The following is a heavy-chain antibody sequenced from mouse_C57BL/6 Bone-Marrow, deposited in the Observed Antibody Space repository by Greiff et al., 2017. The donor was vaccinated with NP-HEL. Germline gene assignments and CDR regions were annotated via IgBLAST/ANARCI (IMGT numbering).Heavy chain of an antibody. Sequence: VQLQQSGPELVKPGASVKISCKASGYTFTDYNMDWVKQSHGQSLEWIGDINPNNGGTIYNQKFKGKATLTVDKSSSTAYLELRSLTSEDTAVYYCARLGDYAIDYWGQGTSVTVSS. D-gene: IGHD4-1*01. CDR1: GYTFTDYN. J-gene: IGHJ4*01. V-gene: IGHV1-18*01. CDR2: INPNNGGT. CDR3: ARLGDYAIDY.